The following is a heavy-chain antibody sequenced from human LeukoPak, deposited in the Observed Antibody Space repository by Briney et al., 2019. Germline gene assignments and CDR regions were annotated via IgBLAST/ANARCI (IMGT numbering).Heavy chain of an antibody. J-gene: IGHJ5*02. D-gene: IGHD4-23*01. CDR3: AKLGYGGNFHWFDP. Sequence: ASVKVSCTLSGSTFSTSAFSWVRQAPGQGPEWMGWINVYDGNTKYAEKFQGRVTMTTDTSTSTANMELRSLRSDDTAVYSCAKLGYGGNFHWFDPRGQGTLVTVSS. CDR1: GSTFSTSA. V-gene: IGHV1-18*01. CDR2: INVYDGNT.